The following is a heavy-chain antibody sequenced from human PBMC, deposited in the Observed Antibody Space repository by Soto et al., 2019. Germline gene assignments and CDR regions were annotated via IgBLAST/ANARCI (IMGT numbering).Heavy chain of an antibody. D-gene: IGHD3-9*01. CDR2: ISAYNGNT. Sequence: ASVKVSCKASGYTFTSYGISWVRQAPGQGLEWMGWISAYNGNTNYAQKLQGRVTMTTDTSTSTAYMELRSLRSDGTAVYYCARNYDILTGYYPDYGMDVWGKGTTVTVSS. CDR3: ARNYDILTGYYPDYGMDV. CDR1: GYTFTSYG. J-gene: IGHJ6*04. V-gene: IGHV1-18*01.